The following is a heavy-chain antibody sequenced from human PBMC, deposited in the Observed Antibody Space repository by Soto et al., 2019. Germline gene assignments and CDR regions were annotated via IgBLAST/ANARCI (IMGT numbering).Heavy chain of an antibody. Sequence: QVQLVQSGAEVKKPGSWVKVSCKTSGGLFSVFSLTWVRQAPGQGLEWMGGVLPITGSTDYAQKFQGRLTITADRSTSTIYMELSRLTSDDTANYYCATIRVRGGPLRFEDGGQGTLISVSS. CDR3: ATIRVRGGPLRFED. D-gene: IGHD3-16*01. CDR1: GGLFSVFS. J-gene: IGHJ4*01. CDR2: VLPITGST. V-gene: IGHV1-69*06.